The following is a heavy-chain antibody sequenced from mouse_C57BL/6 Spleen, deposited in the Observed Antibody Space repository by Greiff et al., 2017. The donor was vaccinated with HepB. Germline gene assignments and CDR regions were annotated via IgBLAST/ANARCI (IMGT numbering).Heavy chain of an antibody. CDR2: INPNNGGT. V-gene: IGHV1-26*01. CDR3: ASYYGSSFDY. Sequence: EVQLQQSGPELVKPGASVKISCKASGYTFTDYYMNWVKQSHGKSLEWIGDINPNNGGTSYNQKFKGKATLTVDKSSSTAYMELRDLTSEDSAVYYCASYYGSSFDYWGQGTTLTVSS. CDR1: GYTFTDYY. J-gene: IGHJ2*01. D-gene: IGHD1-1*01.